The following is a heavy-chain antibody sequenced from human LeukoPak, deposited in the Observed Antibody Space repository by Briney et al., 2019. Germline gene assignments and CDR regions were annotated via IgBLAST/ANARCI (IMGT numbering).Heavy chain of an antibody. V-gene: IGHV3-30*02. CDR3: AKDRSYFDFWSGPDY. CDR2: IRFDGSKK. D-gene: IGHD3-3*01. J-gene: IGHJ4*02. CDR1: GFTFSSYG. Sequence: PGGSLRLSCAASGFTFSSYGMHWVRQAPGKGLEWVAFIRFDGSKKFYADSVKGRFTIFRDNSKNTLYLQMNSLRGEDTALYYCAKDRSYFDFWSGPDYWGQGTLVSVSS.